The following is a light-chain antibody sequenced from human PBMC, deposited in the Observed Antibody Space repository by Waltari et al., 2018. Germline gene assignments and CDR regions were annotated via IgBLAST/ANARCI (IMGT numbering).Light chain of an antibody. CDR2: EDN. J-gene: IGLJ2*01. CDR1: SGRSASHY. Sequence: NFMLTQPHSVSESPGKTVTISCTRRSGRSASHYVQWYQQRAGSSPTTVIYEDNQRPSGVPDRFSGSIDSSSNSASLTISGLKTEDEADYYCQSYDSSNVVFGGGTKLTVL. CDR3: QSYDSSNVV. V-gene: IGLV6-57*01.